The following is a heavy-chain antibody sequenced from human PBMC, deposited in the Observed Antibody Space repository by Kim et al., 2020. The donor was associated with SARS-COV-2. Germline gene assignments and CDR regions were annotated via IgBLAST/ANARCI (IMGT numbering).Heavy chain of an antibody. CDR1: GGSFSGYY. V-gene: IGHV4-34*01. CDR2: INHSGST. J-gene: IGHJ4*02. Sequence: SETLPLTCAVYGGSFSGYYWSWIRQPPGKGLEWIGEINHSGSTNYNPSLKSRVTISVDTSKNQFSLKLSSVTAADTAVYYCAREGRRGFRYGDYSFRDDYWGQGTLVTVSS. CDR3: AREGRRGFRYGDYSFRDDY. D-gene: IGHD4-17*01.